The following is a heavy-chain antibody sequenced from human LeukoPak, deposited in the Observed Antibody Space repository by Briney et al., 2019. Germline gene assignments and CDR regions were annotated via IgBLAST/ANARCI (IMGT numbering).Heavy chain of an antibody. J-gene: IGHJ4*02. CDR1: GGSISSSSYY. Sequence: PSETLSLTCTVSGGSISSSSYYWGWIRQPPGKGLEWIGSIYYSGSTYYNPSLKSRVTISVDMSKNQFSLKLSSVTAADTAVYYCARGDSSGWYGPFDYWGQGTLVTVSS. V-gene: IGHV4-39*01. CDR2: IYYSGST. D-gene: IGHD6-19*01. CDR3: ARGDSSGWYGPFDY.